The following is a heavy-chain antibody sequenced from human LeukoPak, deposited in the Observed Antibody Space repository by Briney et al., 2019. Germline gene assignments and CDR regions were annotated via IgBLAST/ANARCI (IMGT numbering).Heavy chain of an antibody. CDR2: INHSGST. V-gene: IGHV4-34*01. J-gene: IGHJ5*02. Sequence: HSETLSLTCAVYGGSFSGYYWSWIRQPPGKGLEWIGEINHSGSTNYNPSLKSRVTISVDTSKNQFSLKLSSVTAADTAVYYCARGDRQWLPPENWFDPWGQGTLVTVSS. D-gene: IGHD5-12*01. CDR1: GGSFSGYY. CDR3: ARGDRQWLPPENWFDP.